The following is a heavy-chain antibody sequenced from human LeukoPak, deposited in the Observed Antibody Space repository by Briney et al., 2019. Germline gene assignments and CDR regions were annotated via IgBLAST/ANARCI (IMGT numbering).Heavy chain of an antibody. CDR1: GFTLGSHD. V-gene: IGHV3-13*01. D-gene: IGHD5-18*01. CDR3: VREARGYHYTYFDY. J-gene: IGHJ4*02. Sequence: PGGSLRLSCTASGFTLGSHDMHWVRQIPGQGLEWVAAVSSGFHAFFADSVQGRFTVSREDARNSLYLQMNSLRAGDTAVCYCVREARGYHYTYFDYWGQGTLVTVSS. CDR2: VSSGFHA.